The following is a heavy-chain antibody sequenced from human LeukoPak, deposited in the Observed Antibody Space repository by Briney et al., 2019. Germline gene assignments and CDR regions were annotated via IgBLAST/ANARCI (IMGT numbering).Heavy chain of an antibody. J-gene: IGHJ4*02. Sequence: PGGSLRLSCKGSGYSFTNYWISWVRQMPGKGLEWMGRIDPSDSYTNYSPSFQGHVTISVDKSISTAYLQWSSLKASDTAMYYCAKHYGDYVAHFDYWGQGTLVTVSS. D-gene: IGHD4-17*01. CDR3: AKHYGDYVAHFDY. V-gene: IGHV5-10-1*01. CDR2: IDPSDSYT. CDR1: GYSFTNYW.